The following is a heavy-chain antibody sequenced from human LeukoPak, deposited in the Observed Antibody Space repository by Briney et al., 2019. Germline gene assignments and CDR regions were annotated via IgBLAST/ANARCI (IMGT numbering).Heavy chain of an antibody. D-gene: IGHD3-16*01. V-gene: IGHV3-33*06. CDR2: IWYDGSNK. CDR3: AKERQSGGYYYYYMDV. CDR1: GFTFSSYG. J-gene: IGHJ6*03. Sequence: PGGSLRLSCAASGFTFSSYGMHWVRQAPGKGLEWVAVIWYDGSNKYYADSVKGRFTISRDNSKNTLYLQMNSLRAEDTAVYYCAKERQSGGYYYYYMDVWGKGTTVTVSS.